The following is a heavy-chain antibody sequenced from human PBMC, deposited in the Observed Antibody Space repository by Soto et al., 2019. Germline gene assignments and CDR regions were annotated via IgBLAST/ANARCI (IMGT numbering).Heavy chain of an antibody. Sequence: QVQLVESGGGVVQPGRSLRLSCAASGFTFSSYGMHWVRQAPGKGLEWVAVIWYDGSNKYYADSVKGRFTISRDNSKNTLYLQMNSLRAEDTAVYYCARDSGSFSLDYWGQGTLVTVSS. J-gene: IGHJ4*02. CDR2: IWYDGSNK. V-gene: IGHV3-33*01. CDR3: ARDSGSFSLDY. CDR1: GFTFSSYG. D-gene: IGHD1-26*01.